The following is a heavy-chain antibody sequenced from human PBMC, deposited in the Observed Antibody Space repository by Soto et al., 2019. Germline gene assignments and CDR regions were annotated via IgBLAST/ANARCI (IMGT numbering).Heavy chain of an antibody. J-gene: IGHJ4*02. CDR2: INPSGGST. CDR1: GYTFTSYY. CDR3: ARGRDKGGVGFSYLALAYFDY. Sequence: GASVKVSCKASGYTFTSYYMHWVRQAPGQGLEWMGIINPSGGSTSYAQKFQGRVTMTRDTSTSTVYMELSSLRSEDTAVYYCARGRDKGGVGFSYLALAYFDYWGQGTLVTVSS. V-gene: IGHV1-46*03. D-gene: IGHD2-8*02.